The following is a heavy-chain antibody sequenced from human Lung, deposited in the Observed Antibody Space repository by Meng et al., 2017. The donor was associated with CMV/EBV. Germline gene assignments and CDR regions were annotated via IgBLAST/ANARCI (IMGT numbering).Heavy chain of an antibody. CDR3: ARQESSWYYFDY. J-gene: IGHJ4*02. V-gene: IGHV4-39*01. D-gene: IGHD6-13*01. CDR2: IYYSGST. CDR1: GGSISSSSYY. Sequence: SETXSLXCTVSGGSISSSSYYWGWIRQPPGKGLEWIGSIYYSGSTYYNPSLKSRVTISVDTSKNQFSLKLSSVTAADTAVYYCARQESSWYYFDYWRQGTLVTVSS.